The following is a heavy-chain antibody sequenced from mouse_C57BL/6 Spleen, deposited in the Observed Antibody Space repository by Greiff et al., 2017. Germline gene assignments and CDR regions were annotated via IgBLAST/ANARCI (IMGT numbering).Heavy chain of an antibody. CDR1: GYSITSGYY. J-gene: IGHJ2*01. V-gene: IGHV3-6*01. D-gene: IGHD4-1*01. CDR3: ARAGITGTFDY. Sequence: ESGPGLVKPSQSLSLTCSVTGYSITSGYYWNWIRQFPGNKLEWMGYLSYDGSNNYNPSLKNRISITRDTSKNQFFLKLNSVTTEDTATYYCARAGITGTFDYWGQGTTLTVSS. CDR2: LSYDGSN.